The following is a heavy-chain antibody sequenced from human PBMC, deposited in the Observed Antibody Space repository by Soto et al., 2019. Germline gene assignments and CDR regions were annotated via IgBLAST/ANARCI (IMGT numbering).Heavy chain of an antibody. Sequence: ASVKVSCKASGYTFTSYDMHWVRQAPGQGLEWMGWINPNSGGTKSAEKFQGRVTMTRDTSISTAYMELSRLTSDDTAVYYCAGAAVTGTAGLDFWGQGTQVTVSS. D-gene: IGHD6-19*01. V-gene: IGHV1-2*02. CDR1: GYTFTSYD. CDR2: INPNSGGT. CDR3: AGAAVTGTAGLDF. J-gene: IGHJ4*02.